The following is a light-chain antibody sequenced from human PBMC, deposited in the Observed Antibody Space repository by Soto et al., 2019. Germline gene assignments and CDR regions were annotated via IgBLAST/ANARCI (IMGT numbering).Light chain of an antibody. CDR2: SNN. J-gene: IGLJ1*01. CDR3: ATGDASLKVYV. V-gene: IGLV1-44*01. CDR1: SSNIGSST. Sequence: QSVLTQPPSASGTPGQRVTISCSGSSSNIGSSTVTWYQQLPGAAPTVLIHSNNQRPSGVPDRFSGSKSGTSASLAISGLQSDDGVVYYCATGDASLKVYVFGTGTKLPV.